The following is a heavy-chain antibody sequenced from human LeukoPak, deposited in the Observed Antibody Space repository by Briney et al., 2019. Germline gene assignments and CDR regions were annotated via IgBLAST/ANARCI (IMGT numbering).Heavy chain of an antibody. J-gene: IGHJ1*01. CDR2: IKRDGSEK. D-gene: IGHD2-2*01. CDR1: GFTFSSCA. CDR3: AREGSQFSSSLY. V-gene: IGHV3-7*01. Sequence: GGSLRLSCAASGFTFSSCAMSWVRQIPGKGLEWVANIKRDGSEKYYVDSVKGRFTISRDNAKNSLFLQMNSLRVEDTAVYYCAREGSQFSSSLYWGQGALVTVSS.